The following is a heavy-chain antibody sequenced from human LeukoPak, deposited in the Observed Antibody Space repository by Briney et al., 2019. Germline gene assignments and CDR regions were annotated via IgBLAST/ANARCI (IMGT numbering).Heavy chain of an antibody. CDR3: ARRTTGHDF. V-gene: IGHV4-34*01. CDR2: VNYNGYT. Sequence: SETLSLTCAVSGTSFSSYYWSWIRQPPGKGLEWIGEVNYNGYTNDNPSLKSRVTISVDTSKNQFSLRLRSVTAADTAVYFCARRTTGHDFWGQGTLVTVSS. CDR1: GTSFSSYY. D-gene: IGHD4-17*01. J-gene: IGHJ4*02.